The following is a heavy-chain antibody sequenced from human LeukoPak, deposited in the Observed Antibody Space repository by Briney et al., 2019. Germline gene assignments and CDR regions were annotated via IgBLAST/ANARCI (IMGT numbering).Heavy chain of an antibody. CDR3: ARFSGFSSGWYMDY. D-gene: IGHD6-19*01. CDR2: ISSSGSGGTI. CDR1: GFTFSSYE. Sequence: GGSLRLSCVASGFTFSSYEMNWVRQAPGKGLEWTSYISSSGSGGTIYYADSVKGRFTISRDNAKNSLYLQMNSLRAEDTAVYYCARFSGFSSGWYMDYWGQGTLVTVSS. V-gene: IGHV3-48*03. J-gene: IGHJ4*02.